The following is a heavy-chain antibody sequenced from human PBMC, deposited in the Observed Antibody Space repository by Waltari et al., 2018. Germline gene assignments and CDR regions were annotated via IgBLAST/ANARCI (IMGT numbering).Heavy chain of an antibody. J-gene: IGHJ4*02. V-gene: IGHV3-23*01. CDR2: ISGPALTT. D-gene: IGHD6-13*01. Sequence: EVQLLESGGGLVQPGGSLRLSCAASGFTFIGYAMTWVRQAPGKGLELVSSISGPALTTFYADSVKGRFSVSRDNSKNTLYLQINGLRADDTAVYYCAKAGGIAAAEFQFDFWGRGTLVTVSS. CDR3: AKAGGIAAAEFQFDF. CDR1: GFTFIGYA.